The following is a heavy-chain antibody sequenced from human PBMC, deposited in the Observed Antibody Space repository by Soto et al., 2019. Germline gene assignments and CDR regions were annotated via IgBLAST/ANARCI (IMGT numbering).Heavy chain of an antibody. J-gene: IGHJ6*02. CDR1: GSSNGGSV. CDR2: IIPIFGTA. Sequence: GSSNGGSVLRWVRQAPGQGLEWMGGIIPIFGTANYAQKFQGRVTITADESTSTAYMELSSLRSEDTAVYHCASAGYSYGAYYYGIDGWG. D-gene: IGHD5-18*01. V-gene: IGHV1-69*01. CDR3: ASAGYSYGAYYYGIDG.